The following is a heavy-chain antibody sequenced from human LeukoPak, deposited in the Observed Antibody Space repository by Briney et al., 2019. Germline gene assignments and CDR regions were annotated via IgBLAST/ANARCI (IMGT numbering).Heavy chain of an antibody. J-gene: IGHJ4*02. V-gene: IGHV1-69*05. Sequence: ASVKVSCKASGGTFSSYAISWVRQAPGQGLDWMGGIIPIFGTANYAQKFQGRVTITTDESTSTAYMELSSLRSEDTAVYYCARAHVGYCSGRSCYRYDWGQGTLVTVSS. D-gene: IGHD2-15*01. CDR3: ARAHVGYCSGRSCYRYD. CDR1: GGTFSSYA. CDR2: IIPIFGTA.